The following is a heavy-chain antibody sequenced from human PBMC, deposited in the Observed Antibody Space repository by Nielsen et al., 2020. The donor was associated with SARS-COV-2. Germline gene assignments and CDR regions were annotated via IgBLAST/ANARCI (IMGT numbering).Heavy chain of an antibody. CDR2: IIWNGGST. D-gene: IGHD3-22*01. Sequence: GGPLSLSCAASGFTFDDYGLSWVRQAPGKGLEWVPGIIWNGGSTGYADSVKGRFTISRDNAKNSLYLQMNSLRAEDTALYHCARDPYYDSSPDSYGMDVWGQGTTVTVSS. CDR3: ARDPYYDSSPDSYGMDV. J-gene: IGHJ6*02. CDR1: GFTFDDYG. V-gene: IGHV3-20*01.